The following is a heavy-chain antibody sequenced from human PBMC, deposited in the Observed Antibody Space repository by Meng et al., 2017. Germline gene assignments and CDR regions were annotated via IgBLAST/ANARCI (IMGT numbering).Heavy chain of an antibody. V-gene: IGHV4-4*03. CDR1: GGSVRVGNW. CDR3: ARAGVGYYDSSGPYSY. Sequence: QLLDPRLSLVHPRGPLPPPCSVSGGSVRVGNWGSWVRQPPGKGLEWCGEIYHSGSTNYNPSLKSRVTISVDKSKNQFSLKLSSVTAADTAVYYCARAGVGYYDSSGPYSYWGQGTLVTVSS. J-gene: IGHJ4*02. CDR2: IYHSGST. D-gene: IGHD3-22*01.